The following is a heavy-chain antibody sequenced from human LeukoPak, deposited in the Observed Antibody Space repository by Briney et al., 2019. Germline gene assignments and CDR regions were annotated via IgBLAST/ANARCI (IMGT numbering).Heavy chain of an antibody. D-gene: IGHD2-2*01. Sequence: GGSLRLSCAASGFTFSSYAMHWVRQAPGKGLEWVAVISYDGSNKYYADSVKGRFTISRDNSKNTLYLQMNSLRAEDTAVYYCAKASWPYYFDYWGQGTLVTVSS. CDR2: ISYDGSNK. CDR3: AKASWPYYFDY. CDR1: GFTFSSYA. J-gene: IGHJ4*02. V-gene: IGHV3-30-3*01.